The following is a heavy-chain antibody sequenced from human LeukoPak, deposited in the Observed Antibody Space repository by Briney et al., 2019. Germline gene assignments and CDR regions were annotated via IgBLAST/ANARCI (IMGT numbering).Heavy chain of an antibody. CDR3: ARHGSIAVAPDY. CDR1: GGSISSYY. V-gene: IGHV4-59*08. Sequence: PSETLSLTCTVSGGSISSYYWSWIRQPPGKGLEWIGYIYYSGSTKYNPSLKSRVTLSVDTSKNQFSLKLSSVTAADTAMYYCARHGSIAVAPDYWGQGTLVTVSS. J-gene: IGHJ4*02. D-gene: IGHD6-19*01. CDR2: IYYSGST.